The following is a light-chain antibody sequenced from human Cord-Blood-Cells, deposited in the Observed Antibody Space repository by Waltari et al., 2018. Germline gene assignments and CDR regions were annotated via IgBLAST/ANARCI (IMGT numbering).Light chain of an antibody. V-gene: IGKV1-39*01. CDR3: QQSYSTLFT. CDR1: QSISSY. CDR2: AAS. J-gene: IGKJ3*01. Sequence: DIQMTQSPSSLSASVGDRVTITCRASQSISSYLNWYQQKPGKAPKLLIYAASSLQSGVPSRCSGSGSGIDFTLTISSLQPEDFATYYCQQSYSTLFTFGPGTKVDIK.